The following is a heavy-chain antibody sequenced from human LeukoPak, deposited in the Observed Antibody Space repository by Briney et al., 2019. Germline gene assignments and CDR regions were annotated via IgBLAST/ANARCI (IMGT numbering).Heavy chain of an antibody. CDR3: ARELHVERDDY. CDR2: ISANDGKT. Sequence: ASVKVSCKASGFVFTSYGFTWVRQAPGQGLEWMGWISANDGKTHYSEKHQGRVTMSTDTVTSTAYMELRSLRSDNTAVYYCARELHVERDDYWGQGTLVTVSS. V-gene: IGHV1-18*01. J-gene: IGHJ4*02. D-gene: IGHD1-1*01. CDR1: GFVFTSYG.